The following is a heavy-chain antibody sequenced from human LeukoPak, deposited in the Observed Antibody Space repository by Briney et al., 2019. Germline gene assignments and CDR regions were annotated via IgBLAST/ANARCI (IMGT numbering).Heavy chain of an antibody. J-gene: IGHJ4*02. CDR1: GFTFSSYE. D-gene: IGHD5-12*01. Sequence: PGGSLRLSCAASGFTFSSYEMNWVCQAPGKGLEWVSYISSSGSTIYYADSVKGRFTISRDNAKNSLYLQMNSLRAEDTAVYYCARDLGGYLFDYWGQGTLVTVSS. CDR3: ARDLGGYLFDY. CDR2: ISSSGSTI. V-gene: IGHV3-48*03.